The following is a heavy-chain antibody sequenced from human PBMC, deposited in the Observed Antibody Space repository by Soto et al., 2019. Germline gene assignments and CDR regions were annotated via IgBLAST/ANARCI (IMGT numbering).Heavy chain of an antibody. D-gene: IGHD2-15*01. CDR1: GYTFTSYG. J-gene: IGHJ6*03. CDR2: ISAYNGNT. Sequence: ASVKVSCKASGYTFTSYGISWVRQAPGQGLEWMGWISAYNGNTNYAQKLQGRVTMTTDTSTSTAYMELRSLRSDDTAVYYCAGVAGGRYPPFCDNYYYYWAVGGKGPTVTVP. CDR3: AGVAGGRYPPFCDNYYYYWAV. V-gene: IGHV1-18*01.